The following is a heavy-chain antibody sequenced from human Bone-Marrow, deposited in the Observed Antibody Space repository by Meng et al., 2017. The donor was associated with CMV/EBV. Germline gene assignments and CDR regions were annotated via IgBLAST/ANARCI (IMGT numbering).Heavy chain of an antibody. V-gene: IGHV1-2*02. J-gene: IGHJ6*02. CDR1: GYTFTGYY. Sequence: ASVKVSCKASGYTFTGYYMHWVRQAPGQGLAWMGWINPNSGGTNYAQKFQGRVTMTRDTSTSTVYMELSSLRSEDTAVYYCARCKDVDTARRYYYYGMDVWGQATTVTVSS. CDR2: INPNSGGT. D-gene: IGHD5-18*01. CDR3: ARCKDVDTARRYYYYGMDV.